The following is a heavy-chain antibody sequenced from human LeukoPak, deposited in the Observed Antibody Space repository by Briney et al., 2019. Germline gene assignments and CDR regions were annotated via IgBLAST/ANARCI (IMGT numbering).Heavy chain of an antibody. D-gene: IGHD1-26*01. CDR3: AKDRSGSYGVRGYFDY. J-gene: IGHJ4*02. Sequence: PGGSLRLSCAASGFIVSSNYMSWVRQAPGKGLEWVAIISYDGTNKYYADSVKGRFTISRDNSKNTLYLQMDSLRAEDTAVYHCAKDRSGSYGVRGYFDYWGQGNLVTVSS. CDR1: GFIVSSNY. V-gene: IGHV3-30*18. CDR2: ISYDGTNK.